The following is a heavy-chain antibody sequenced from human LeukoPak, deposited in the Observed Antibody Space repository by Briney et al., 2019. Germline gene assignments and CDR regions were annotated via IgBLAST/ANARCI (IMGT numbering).Heavy chain of an antibody. Sequence: PGGSLRLSCAASGFTFSSYGMHWVRQAPGKGLEWVAVISYDGSNKYYADSVKGRFTISRDNSKNTLYLQMNSLRAEDTAVYYCAKAAAAHHFDYWGQGTLVTVSS. CDR2: ISYDGSNK. CDR3: AKAAAAHHFDY. CDR1: GFTFSSYG. D-gene: IGHD6-25*01. J-gene: IGHJ4*02. V-gene: IGHV3-30*18.